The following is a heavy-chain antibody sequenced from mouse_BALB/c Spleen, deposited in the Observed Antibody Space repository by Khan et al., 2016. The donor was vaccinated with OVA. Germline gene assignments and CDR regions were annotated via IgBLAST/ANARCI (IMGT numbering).Heavy chain of an antibody. CDR1: GYSITSDYA. CDR3: ARDGSRYNYAMDY. J-gene: IGHJ4*01. CDR2: ISTSGST. V-gene: IGHV3-2*02. Sequence: EVQLQESGPGLVKPSQSLSLTCTVTGYSITSDYAWNWIRQFPGNKLEWMGYISTSGSTNYNPALKSRISLTRDTSKNQFFLQLDSGTTEDTATDYCARDGSRYNYAMDYWGQGTSVTVSS. D-gene: IGHD2-3*01.